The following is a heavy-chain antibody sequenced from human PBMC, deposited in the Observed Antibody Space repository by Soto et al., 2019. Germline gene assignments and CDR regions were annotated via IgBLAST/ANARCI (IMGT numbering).Heavy chain of an antibody. V-gene: IGHV1-18*04. Sequence: QVQLVQSGAEVKKPGASVKVSCKASGYTFTSYGISWVRQAPGQGLKWMGWVSPYNGNTDSAQNFQDRVTMITDTSTTTASVEMRGIRSDVTVVYYCARSGEYNFIDYWGQRTLVTVSS. D-gene: IGHD1-1*01. CDR2: VSPYNGNT. J-gene: IGHJ4*01. CDR3: ARSGEYNFIDY. CDR1: GYTFTSYG.